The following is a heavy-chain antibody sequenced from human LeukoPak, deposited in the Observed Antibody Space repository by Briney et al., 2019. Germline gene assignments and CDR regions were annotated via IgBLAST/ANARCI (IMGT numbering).Heavy chain of an antibody. V-gene: IGHV1-58*02. CDR3: AAGPRGGQRITIFGVVTD. CDR2: IVVGSGNT. J-gene: IGHJ4*02. Sequence: GTSVKVSCKASGFTFTSSAMQWVRQARGHRLEWIGWIVVGSGNTNYAQKFQERVTITRDMSTSTAYMELSSLRSEDTAVYYCAAGPRGGQRITIFGVVTDWDQGTLVTVSS. D-gene: IGHD3-3*01. CDR1: GFTFTSSA.